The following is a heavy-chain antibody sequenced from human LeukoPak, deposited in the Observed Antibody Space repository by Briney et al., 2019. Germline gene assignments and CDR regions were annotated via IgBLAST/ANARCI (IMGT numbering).Heavy chain of an antibody. D-gene: IGHD5-12*01. CDR1: RFTFSSYA. V-gene: IGHV3-23*01. CDR3: AKGAYDYIEIAYFDY. Sequence: GGSLRLSCAASRFTFSSYAMSWVRQAPGMRLEWVSTIGGSGGGIYYADSVKGRFTISRDNSQSTLYLQMNSLRAEDTAVYYCAKGAYDYIEIAYFDYWGQGSLVTVSS. CDR2: IGGSGGGI. J-gene: IGHJ4*02.